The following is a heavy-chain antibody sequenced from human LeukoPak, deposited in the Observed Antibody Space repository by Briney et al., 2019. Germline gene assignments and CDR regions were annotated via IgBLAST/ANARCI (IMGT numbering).Heavy chain of an antibody. J-gene: IGHJ3*02. V-gene: IGHV3-11*04. CDR3: ARDRDYYILTGYYRLEAFDI. CDR1: GFTFSDYY. D-gene: IGHD3-9*01. CDR2: ISSSGSTI. Sequence: GGSLRLSCAASGFTFSDYYMSWIRQAPGKGLEWVSYISSSGSTIYYADSVKGRFTISRDNAKNSLYLQMNSLRAEDTAVYYCARDRDYYILTGYYRLEAFDIWGQGTMVTVSS.